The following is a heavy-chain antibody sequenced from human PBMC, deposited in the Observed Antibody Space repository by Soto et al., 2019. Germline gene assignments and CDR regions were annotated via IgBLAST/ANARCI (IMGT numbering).Heavy chain of an antibody. CDR2: IYYSGST. D-gene: IGHD3-10*01. CDR3: ASVRRNRRCGYRRYCYYFLDD. Sequence: SETLSLTCTVSGASISSYCWSWIRQPPGKGQEWIGYIYYSGSTNYNPSLKSRVTISVDTSKSQFSLKLSSVTAADTAVYYCASVRRNRRCGYRRYCYYFLDDWGQGTTVTVSS. CDR1: GASISSYC. J-gene: IGHJ6*03. V-gene: IGHV4-59*01.